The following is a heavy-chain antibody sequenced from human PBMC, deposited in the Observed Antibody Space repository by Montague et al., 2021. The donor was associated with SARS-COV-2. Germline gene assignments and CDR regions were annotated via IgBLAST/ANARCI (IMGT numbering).Heavy chain of an antibody. J-gene: IGHJ6*02. Sequence: SETLSLTCAVYAATLSGYYWRLIRPPPGKGLEWIGEINHSGSTYSNPSLKSRVTISHDTCKNQFSLKLSSVTAADTAVYYCARGRRRYNWRDETSYYYGMDVWGHGTTVTVSS. CDR1: AATLSGYY. CDR3: ARGRRRYNWRDETSYYYGMDV. V-gene: IGHV4-34*01. D-gene: IGHD1-20*01. CDR2: INHSGST.